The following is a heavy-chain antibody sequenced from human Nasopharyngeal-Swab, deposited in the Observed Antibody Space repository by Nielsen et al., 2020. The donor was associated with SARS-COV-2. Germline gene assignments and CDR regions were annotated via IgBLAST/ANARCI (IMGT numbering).Heavy chain of an antibody. V-gene: IGHV1-58*01. Sequence: SVKVSCNASGFTSTSSAVQWVRQARGQRLEWIGWIVVGSGNTNYAQKFQERVTITRDMSTSTAYMELSSLRSEDTAVYYCAAGGTGAARPYYYYGMDVWGQGTTVTVSS. J-gene: IGHJ6*02. D-gene: IGHD6-6*01. CDR2: IVVGSGNT. CDR3: AAGGTGAARPYYYYGMDV. CDR1: GFTSTSSA.